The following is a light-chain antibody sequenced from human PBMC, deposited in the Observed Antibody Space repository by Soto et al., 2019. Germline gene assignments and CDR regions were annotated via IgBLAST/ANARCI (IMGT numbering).Light chain of an antibody. CDR3: QQNSTWPWT. J-gene: IGKJ1*01. V-gene: IGKV3-11*01. Sequence: EIVLTQSPATLSLSPGERTTLSCRASQSVSSYFAWYQQNPGQAPRLLIYHASNRPTGVPARFSGSGSGTDFTLTISSLEPEDFAIYYCQQNSTWPWTFGQGTKVEIK. CDR1: QSVSSY. CDR2: HAS.